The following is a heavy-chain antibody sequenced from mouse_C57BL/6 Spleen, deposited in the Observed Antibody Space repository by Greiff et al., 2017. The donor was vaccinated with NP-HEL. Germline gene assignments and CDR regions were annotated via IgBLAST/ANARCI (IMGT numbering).Heavy chain of an antibody. V-gene: IGHV1-50*01. CDR2: IDPSDSYT. D-gene: IGHD2-3*01. CDR1: GYTFTSYW. CDR3: AGWLLKGDYAMDY. Sequence: QVQLQQPGAELVKPGASVKLSCKASGYTFTSYWMQWVKQRPGQGLEWIGEIDPSDSYTNYNQKFKGKATLTVDTSSSTAYMQLSSLTSEDSAVYYCAGWLLKGDYAMDYGGQGTSVTVSP. J-gene: IGHJ4*01.